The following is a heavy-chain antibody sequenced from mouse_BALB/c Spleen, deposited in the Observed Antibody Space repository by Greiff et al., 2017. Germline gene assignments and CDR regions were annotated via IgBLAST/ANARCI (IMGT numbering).Heavy chain of an antibody. CDR2: INPYNDGT. CDR1: GYTFTSYV. CDR3: ARSGGYDGYAMDY. V-gene: IGHV1-14*01. D-gene: IGHD2-2*01. Sequence: VQLKQSGPELVKPGASVKMSCKASGYTFTSYVMHWVKQKPGQGLEWIGYINPYNDGTKYNEKFKGKATLTSDKSSSTAYMELSSLTSEDSAVYYCARSGGYDGYAMDYWGQGTSVTVSS. J-gene: IGHJ4*01.